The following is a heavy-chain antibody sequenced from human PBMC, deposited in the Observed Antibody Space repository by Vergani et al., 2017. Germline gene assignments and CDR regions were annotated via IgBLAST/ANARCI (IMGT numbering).Heavy chain of an antibody. CDR2: IYPGDSDT. J-gene: IGHJ5*02. CDR3: PRHTIPGYCSGGSCYPPPMWFDP. CDR1: GYSFTSYW. Sequence: EVQLVQSGAEVKKPGESLKISCKGSGYSFTSYWIGGVGQMPGKGLGWMGIIYPGDSDTRNSPSFQGQVTISADKSISTAYLQWSSLKASDTAMYYCPRHTIPGYCSGGSCYPPPMWFDPWGQGTLVTVSS. V-gene: IGHV5-51*01. D-gene: IGHD2-15*01.